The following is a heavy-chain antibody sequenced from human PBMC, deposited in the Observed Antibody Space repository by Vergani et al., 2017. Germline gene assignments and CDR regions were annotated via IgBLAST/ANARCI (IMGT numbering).Heavy chain of an antibody. D-gene: IGHD2-2*01. J-gene: IGHJ3*02. Sequence: EVQLVESGGGLVQPGGSLRLSCAASGFTFSSYEMNWVRQAPGKGLEWVSYISSSGSTIYYADSVKGRFTLSRDNAKNSMYLQMNSLRAEDTAVYYCARAFRGDIVVVPAADAFDIWGQGTMVTVSS. CDR1: GFTFSSYE. CDR3: ARAFRGDIVVVPAADAFDI. CDR2: ISSSGSTI. V-gene: IGHV3-48*03.